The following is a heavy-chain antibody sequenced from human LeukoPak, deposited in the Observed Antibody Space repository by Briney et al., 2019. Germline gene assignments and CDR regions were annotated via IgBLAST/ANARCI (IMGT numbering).Heavy chain of an antibody. CDR3: ARDPFGFYSDYFDY. Sequence: SETLSLTCTVSGGSISSYYWSWIRQPAGKGLEWIGRIYTSGSTNYNPSLKSRVTMSVDTSKNQLSLKLSSVTAADTAAYYCARDPFGFYSDYFDYWGQGTLVTVSS. V-gene: IGHV4-4*07. D-gene: IGHD3-3*01. CDR2: IYTSGST. J-gene: IGHJ4*02. CDR1: GGSISSYY.